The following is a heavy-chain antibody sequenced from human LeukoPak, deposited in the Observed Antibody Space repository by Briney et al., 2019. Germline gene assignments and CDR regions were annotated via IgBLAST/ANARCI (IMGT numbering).Heavy chain of an antibody. D-gene: IGHD3-3*01. V-gene: IGHV4-59*01. J-gene: IGHJ5*02. CDR2: IYYSGST. Sequence: SETLSLTCTVSGGSISSYYWSWIRQPPGKGLEWIGYIYYSGSTNYNPSLKSRVTISVDTSKNQFSLKLSSVTAADTAVYYCGRGRSAAFGVVIKQNWFDPWGQGTLVTVSS. CDR1: GGSISSYY. CDR3: GRGRSAAFGVVIKQNWFDP.